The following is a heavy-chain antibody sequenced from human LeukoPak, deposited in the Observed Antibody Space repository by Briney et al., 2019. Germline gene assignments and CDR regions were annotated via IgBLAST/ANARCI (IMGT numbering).Heavy chain of an antibody. J-gene: IGHJ4*02. D-gene: IGHD2-2*01. CDR3: ARDGGGCSSTSCQYYFDY. CDR1: GFTFSSYS. Sequence: GGSLRLSCAASGFTFSSYSMNWVRQAPGKGLEWLSSISSSSSYIYYADSVKGRFTISRDNAKNSLYLQMNSLRAEDTAVYYCARDGGGCSSTSCQYYFDYWGQGTLVTVSS. CDR2: ISSSSSYI. V-gene: IGHV3-21*01.